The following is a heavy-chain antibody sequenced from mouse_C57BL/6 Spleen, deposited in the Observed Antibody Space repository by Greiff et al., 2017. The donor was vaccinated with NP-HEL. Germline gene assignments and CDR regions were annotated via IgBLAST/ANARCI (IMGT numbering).Heavy chain of an antibody. V-gene: IGHV1-55*01. CDR1: GYTFTSYW. CDR2: IYPGSGST. CDR3: AREGDYYGSRQYFDV. J-gene: IGHJ1*03. D-gene: IGHD1-1*01. Sequence: QVQLQQPGAELVKPGASVKMSCKASGYTFTSYWITWVKQRPGQGLEWIGDIYPGSGSTNYNEKFKSKATLPVDTSSSTAYMQLSSLTSEDSAVYYCAREGDYYGSRQYFDVWGTGTTVTVSS.